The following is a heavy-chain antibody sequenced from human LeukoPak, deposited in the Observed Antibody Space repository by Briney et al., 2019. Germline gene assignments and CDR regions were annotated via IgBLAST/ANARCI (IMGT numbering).Heavy chain of an antibody. CDR3: ARDRQYYFDSSASFDS. CDR2: IYYSGST. Sequence: SETLSLTCTVSGGSISSSSYYWGWIRQPPGKGLEWIGSIYYSGSTYWNPSLKSRVTISLDTSKNHFSLKLTSVTAADTAVYFCARDRQYYFDSSASFDSWGQGTLVTVSS. D-gene: IGHD3-22*01. V-gene: IGHV4-39*07. J-gene: IGHJ4*02. CDR1: GGSISSSSYY.